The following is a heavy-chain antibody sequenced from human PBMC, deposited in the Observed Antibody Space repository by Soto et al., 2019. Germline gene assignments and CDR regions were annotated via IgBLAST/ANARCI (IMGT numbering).Heavy chain of an antibody. D-gene: IGHD2-15*01. V-gene: IGHV3-53*01. CDR3: ARERSGYCSGGSCYSGYYYGMDV. CDR1: GFTVSSNY. CDR2: IYSGGST. Sequence: GGSLRLSCAASGFTVSSNYMSWVRQAPGKGLEWVSVIYSGGSTYYADSVKGRFTISRDNSKNTLYLQMNSLRAEDTAVYYCARERSGYCSGGSCYSGYYYGMDVWGQGTTVTVSS. J-gene: IGHJ6*02.